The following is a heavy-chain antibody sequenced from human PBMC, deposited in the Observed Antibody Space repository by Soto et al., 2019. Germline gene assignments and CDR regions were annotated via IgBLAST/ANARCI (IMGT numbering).Heavy chain of an antibody. CDR1: SGSISSSNW. D-gene: IGHD6-19*01. Sequence: SETLYLTCAVSSGSISSSNWWSWVRQPPGKGLEWIGEIYHSGSTNYNPSLKSRVTISVDKSKNQFSLKLSSVTAADTAVYYCARGMGGWFNWFDPWGQGTLVTVSS. J-gene: IGHJ5*02. CDR3: ARGMGGWFNWFDP. CDR2: IYHSGST. V-gene: IGHV4-4*02.